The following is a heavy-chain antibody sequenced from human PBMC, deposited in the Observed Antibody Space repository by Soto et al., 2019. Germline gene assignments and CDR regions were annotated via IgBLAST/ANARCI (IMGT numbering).Heavy chain of an antibody. CDR3: TRDPLIAVAAYDAFDI. D-gene: IGHD6-19*01. CDR1: GFTFSSYG. CDR2: IWYDGSNK. V-gene: IGHV3-33*01. Sequence: QVQLVESGGGVVQRGGSLRLSCAASGFTFSSYGMHWVRQAPGKGLEWVAVIWYDGSNKYYADSVKGRYTISRDDSKNTVYLQMNSLGAEDTAVYYCTRDPLIAVAAYDAFDIWGQGTSVTVPS. J-gene: IGHJ3*02.